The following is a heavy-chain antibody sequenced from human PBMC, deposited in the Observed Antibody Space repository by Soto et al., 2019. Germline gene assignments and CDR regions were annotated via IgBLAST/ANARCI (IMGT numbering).Heavy chain of an antibody. D-gene: IGHD4-17*01. J-gene: IGHJ2*01. V-gene: IGHV1-58*01. CDR3: AAPDFGDYWYFDL. Sequence: GASVKVSCKASGFTFSSSIVQWVRQARGQRLEWIGWIVVGSGHTNYEQKFQERVTITRDMSTSTAYMELSSLRSEDTAVYYCAAPDFGDYWYFDLWGRGTLVTVPQ. CDR2: IVVGSGHT. CDR1: GFTFSSSI.